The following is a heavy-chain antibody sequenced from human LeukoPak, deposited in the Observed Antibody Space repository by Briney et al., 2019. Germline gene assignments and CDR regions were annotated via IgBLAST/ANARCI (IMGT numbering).Heavy chain of an antibody. D-gene: IGHD1-26*01. CDR1: GFSFSSYE. CDR3: AREDGSYYFPPLDY. J-gene: IGHJ4*02. V-gene: IGHV3-48*03. CDR2: ISSSGSTK. Sequence: PGGSLRLSCAGSGFSFSSYEMNWVRQAPGKGLEWLSYISSSGSTKYYADSVKGRFIISRDNAKNSLYLQMNSLRVEDTAVYYCAREDGSYYFPPLDYWGQGTLVTVSS.